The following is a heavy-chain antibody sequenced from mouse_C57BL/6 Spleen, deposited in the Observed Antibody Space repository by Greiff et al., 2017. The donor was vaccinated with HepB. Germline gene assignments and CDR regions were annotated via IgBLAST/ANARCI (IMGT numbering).Heavy chain of an antibody. V-gene: IGHV5-4*01. CDR2: ISDGGSYT. Sequence: EVQGVESGGGLVKPGGSLKLSCAASGFTFSSYAMSWVRQTPEKRLEWVATISDGGSYTYYPDNVKGRFTISRDNAKNNLYLQMSHLKSEDTAMYYCARGDSEFAYWGQGTLVTVSA. J-gene: IGHJ3*01. CDR3: ARGDSEFAY. D-gene: IGHD2-12*01. CDR1: GFTFSSYA.